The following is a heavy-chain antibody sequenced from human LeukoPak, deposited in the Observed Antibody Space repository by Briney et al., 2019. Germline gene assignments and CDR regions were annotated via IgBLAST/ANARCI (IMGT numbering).Heavy chain of an antibody. D-gene: IGHD6-13*01. CDR1: GFTFSSFW. CDR3: ARDPGSSSFDY. CDR2: IDQDGSVR. Sequence: PGGSLRLSCVASGFTFSSFWMSWARQAPGKGLEFVANIDQDGSVRNYVDSVKGRFIISRDNAKNSLYLQMDSLRAEDTAVYFCARDPGSSSFDYWGLGTPVTVSS. V-gene: IGHV3-7*01. J-gene: IGHJ4*02.